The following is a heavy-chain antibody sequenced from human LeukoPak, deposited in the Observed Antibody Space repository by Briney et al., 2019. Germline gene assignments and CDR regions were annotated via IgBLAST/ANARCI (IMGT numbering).Heavy chain of an antibody. CDR1: GFTFSSYS. CDR3: ARGLYYDSSGYEPLDY. CDR2: ISSSSSYI. Sequence: GGSLRLSCAASGFTFSSYSMYWVRQAPGKGLEWVSSISSSSSYIYYADSVKGRFTISRDNAKNSLYLQMNSLRAEDTAVYYCARGLYYDSSGYEPLDYWGQGTLVTVSS. D-gene: IGHD3-22*01. V-gene: IGHV3-21*01. J-gene: IGHJ4*02.